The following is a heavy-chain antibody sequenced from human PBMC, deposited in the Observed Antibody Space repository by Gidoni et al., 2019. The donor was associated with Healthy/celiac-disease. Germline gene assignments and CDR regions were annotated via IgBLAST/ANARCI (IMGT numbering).Heavy chain of an antibody. J-gene: IGHJ2*01. D-gene: IGHD3-3*01. CDR3: ARLEGSPEWVFDL. CDR1: GGSISSYY. CDR2: IYYSGST. Sequence: QVQLQESGPGLVKPSETLSLTCTVSGGSISSYYWSWIRQPPGKGLEWIGYIYYSGSTNYNPSLKSRVTISVDTSKNQFSLKLSSVTAADTAVYYCARLEGSPEWVFDLWGRGTLVTVSS. V-gene: IGHV4-59*01.